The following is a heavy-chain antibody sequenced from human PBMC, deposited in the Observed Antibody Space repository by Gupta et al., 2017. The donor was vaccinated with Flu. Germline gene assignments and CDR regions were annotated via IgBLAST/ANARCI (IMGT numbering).Heavy chain of an antibody. CDR2: ISYDGSNK. CDR1: GFTFSSYG. J-gene: IGHJ4*02. CDR3: AKSRFGTTPKIVIPIPPLDY. D-gene: IGHD3-16*02. Sequence: QVQLVESGGGVVQPGRSLRLSCAASGFTFSSYGLHWVRQAPGKGLEWVAVISYDGSNKYYADSVKGRFTISRDNSKNTLYLQMNSLRAEDTAVYYCAKSRFGTTPKIVIPIPPLDYWGQGTLVTVSS. V-gene: IGHV3-30*18.